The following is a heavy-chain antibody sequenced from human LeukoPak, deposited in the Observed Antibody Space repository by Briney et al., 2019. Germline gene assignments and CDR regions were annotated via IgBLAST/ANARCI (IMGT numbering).Heavy chain of an antibody. CDR2: INSDGSST. D-gene: IGHD2-21*02. CDR3: ARGGEGGGDSFCDY. J-gene: IGHJ4*02. CDR1: GFTFSSYW. V-gene: IGHV3-74*01. Sequence: GSLRLSCAASGFTFSSYWMHWVRQAPGKELVWVSRINSDGSSTSYADSVKGRFTISRDNAKNTLYLQMNSLTAEDTAVYSCARGGEGGGDSFCDYWGQGTVDTVSS.